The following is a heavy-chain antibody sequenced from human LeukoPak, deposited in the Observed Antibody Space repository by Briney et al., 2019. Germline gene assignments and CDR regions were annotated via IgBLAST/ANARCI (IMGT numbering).Heavy chain of an antibody. Sequence: GASVTVSCKASEYTFSGYQVHWLRQAPGQGLEWMGRMNPSSGVTNYAQKFQGRVTMTRDTSINTAYLDLSALKSDDTAVYYCASRAASVTLGYWGQGTLVTVSS. J-gene: IGHJ4*02. CDR1: EYTFSGYQ. CDR2: MNPSSGVT. D-gene: IGHD2-15*01. V-gene: IGHV1-2*06. CDR3: ASRAASVTLGY.